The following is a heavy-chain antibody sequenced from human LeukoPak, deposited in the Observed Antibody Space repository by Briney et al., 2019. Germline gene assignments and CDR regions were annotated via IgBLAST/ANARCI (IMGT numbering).Heavy chain of an antibody. J-gene: IGHJ6*03. CDR3: AKDRYGDYEAPFHYYMDA. CDR2: INPNSGVT. CDR1: GYTFTGSY. V-gene: IGHV1-2*02. D-gene: IGHD5-12*01. Sequence: ASVKVSCKASGYTFTGSYMHWVRQAPGQGLEWMGWINPNSGVTNYAQKLQGRVTITRDTSIDTAYMQLSRLRSDDTAVYYCAKDRYGDYEAPFHYYMDAWGRGTTVTVSS.